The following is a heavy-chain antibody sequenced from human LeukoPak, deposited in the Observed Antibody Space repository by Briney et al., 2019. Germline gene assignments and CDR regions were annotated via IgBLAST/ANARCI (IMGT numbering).Heavy chain of an antibody. D-gene: IGHD3-22*01. V-gene: IGHV1-18*04. J-gene: IGHJ4*02. CDR1: GYIFINNY. Sequence: ASVKVSCKASGYIFINNYIQWVRQAPGQGLEWMGWISAYNGNTNYAQKLQGRVTMTTDTSTSTAYMELRSLRSDDTAVYYCAKTYYYDSSGYSPFDYWGQGTLVTVSS. CDR2: ISAYNGNT. CDR3: AKTYYYDSSGYSPFDY.